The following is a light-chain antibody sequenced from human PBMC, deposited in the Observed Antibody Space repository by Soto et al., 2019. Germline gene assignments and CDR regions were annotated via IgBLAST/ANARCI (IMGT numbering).Light chain of an antibody. V-gene: IGKV1-5*03. CDR1: QSIGSW. CDR3: QQYSGYSYT. Sequence: DIQMTQSPSTLSASVGDGVTITCRASQSIGSWLAWYQQKPGKAPKLLIYKATNLQSGVPSRFSGSGSGTDFSLTISSLQPVDSATYFCQQYSGYSYTFGQGTRLEIK. J-gene: IGKJ2*01. CDR2: KAT.